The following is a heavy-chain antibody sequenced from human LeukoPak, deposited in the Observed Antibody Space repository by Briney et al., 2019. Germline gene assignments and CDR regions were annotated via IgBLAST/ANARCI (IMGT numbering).Heavy chain of an antibody. Sequence: GGSLRLSCAASGFTFSSYSMNWVRQAPGKGLEWVSHITASGTAMFYADSVKGRFTISRDNAKNSLCLQMNSLRDEDTAVYYCASSGSYRFDYWGQGTLVTVSS. CDR1: GFTFSSYS. CDR2: ITASGTAM. J-gene: IGHJ4*02. D-gene: IGHD1-26*01. CDR3: ASSGSYRFDY. V-gene: IGHV3-48*02.